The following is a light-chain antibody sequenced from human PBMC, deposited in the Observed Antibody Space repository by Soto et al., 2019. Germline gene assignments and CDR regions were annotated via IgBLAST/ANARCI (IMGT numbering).Light chain of an antibody. Sequence: EIVLTQSPGTLSLSPGEGASLSCRASQTITNDYLAWYQQRPGQAPRLLIYGASSRATGIPDRFSGSGSGTVFTLTISRLEPEDFAVYYCQLYGRSRRATFGQGTRLEIK. CDR2: GAS. V-gene: IGKV3-20*01. CDR3: QLYGRSRRAT. J-gene: IGKJ5*01. CDR1: QTITNDY.